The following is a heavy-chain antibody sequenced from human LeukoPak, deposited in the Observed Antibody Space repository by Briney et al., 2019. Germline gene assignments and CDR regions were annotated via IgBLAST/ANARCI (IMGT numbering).Heavy chain of an antibody. CDR3: ARDRGSQDY. V-gene: IGHV3-7*03. J-gene: IGHJ4*02. Sequence: GGSLRLSCSASAFTVSSNYMSWVRQAPGKGLEWVANIKQDGSEKYYVDSVKGRFTISRDNAKNSLYLQMNSLRAEDTAVYYCARDRGSQDYWGQGTLVTVSS. CDR1: AFTVSSNY. CDR2: IKQDGSEK. D-gene: IGHD3-10*01.